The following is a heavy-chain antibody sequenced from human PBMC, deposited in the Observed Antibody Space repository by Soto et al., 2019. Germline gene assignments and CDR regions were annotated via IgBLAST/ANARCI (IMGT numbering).Heavy chain of an antibody. V-gene: IGHV3-30*03. J-gene: IGHJ3*02. CDR2: ISYDGSNK. Sequence: GGSLRLSCAASGFTFSSYGMHWVRQAPGKGLEWVAVISYDGSNKYYADSVKGRFTISRDNSKNTLYLQMNSLRAEDTAVYYCAREYYDILTGYYDAFDIWGQGTMVTVSS. D-gene: IGHD3-9*01. CDR1: GFTFSSYG. CDR3: AREYYDILTGYYDAFDI.